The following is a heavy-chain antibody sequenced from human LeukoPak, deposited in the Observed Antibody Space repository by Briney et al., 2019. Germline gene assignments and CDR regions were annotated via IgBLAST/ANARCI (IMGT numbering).Heavy chain of an antibody. V-gene: IGHV3-23*01. J-gene: IGHJ6*02. Sequence: GGSLRLSCAASGFTFSSNAMSWVRQAPGKGLEWVSAISGSGGSTYHADSVKGRFTISRDNSKNTLYLQMNSLRAEDTAVYYCAKANLGYCSGGSCYSGPSGMDVWGQGTTVTVSS. D-gene: IGHD2-15*01. CDR2: ISGSGGST. CDR3: AKANLGYCSGGSCYSGPSGMDV. CDR1: GFTFSSNA.